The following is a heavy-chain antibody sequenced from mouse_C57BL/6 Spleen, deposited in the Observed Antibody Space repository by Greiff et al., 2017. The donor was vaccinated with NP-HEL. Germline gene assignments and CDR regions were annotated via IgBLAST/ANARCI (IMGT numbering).Heavy chain of an antibody. CDR2: IYPGDGDT. CDR3: ASEVYYYGSSHFAY. D-gene: IGHD1-1*01. J-gene: IGHJ3*01. V-gene: IGHV1-82*01. CDR1: GYAFSSSW. Sequence: VKLMESGPELVKPGASVKISCKASGYAFSSSWMNWVKQRPGKGLEWIGRIYPGDGDTNYNGKFKGKATLTADKSSSTAYMQLSSLTSEDSAVYFCASEVYYYGSSHFAYWGQGTLVTVSA.